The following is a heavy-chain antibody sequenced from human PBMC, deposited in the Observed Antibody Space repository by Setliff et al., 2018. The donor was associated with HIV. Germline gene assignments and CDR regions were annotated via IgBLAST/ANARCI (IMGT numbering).Heavy chain of an antibody. V-gene: IGHV4-39*01. D-gene: IGHD2-2*01. Sequence: SETLSLPCTVSGDSIRSDNYYCACIRQPPGQGLEWIGTLYCSGRTYYSPSLKSRVAMSVAKSKNQFSIKRKSVTVADTALYFCALLSYHDSLSSHYPDGFKSWGQGTMVTVSS. CDR1: GDSIRSDNYY. CDR2: LYCSGRT. CDR3: ALLSYHDSLSSHYPDGFKS. J-gene: IGHJ3*02.